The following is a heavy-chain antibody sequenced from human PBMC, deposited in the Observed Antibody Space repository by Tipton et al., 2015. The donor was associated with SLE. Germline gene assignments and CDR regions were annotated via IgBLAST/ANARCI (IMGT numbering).Heavy chain of an antibody. J-gene: IGHJ3*02. D-gene: IGHD2-15*01. CDR3: ARGQRYRPFDI. CDR1: GGSISGYF. CDR2: IYYSAAT. Sequence: TLSLTCNVSGGSISGYFWSWIRQSPEKGLGWIGYIYYSAATNYNPSLKSRVTISIDATKNQFSLNLNSVTAADTAVYYCARGQRYRPFDIWGQGTMVTVSS. V-gene: IGHV4-59*01.